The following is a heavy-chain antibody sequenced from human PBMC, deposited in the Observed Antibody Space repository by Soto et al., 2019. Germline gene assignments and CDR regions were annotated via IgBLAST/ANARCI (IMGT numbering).Heavy chain of an antibody. CDR1: GFTFSNAW. D-gene: IGHD2-21*02. CDR2: IKSKTDGGTT. CDR3: TTDGVVVVTASFDY. Sequence: GGSLRLSCAASGFTFSNAWMSWVRQAPGKGLEWVGRIKSKTDGGTTDYAAPVKGRFTTSRDDSKNTLYLQMNSLKTEDTAVYYCTTDGVVVVTASFDYWGQGTLVTVSS. V-gene: IGHV3-15*01. J-gene: IGHJ4*02.